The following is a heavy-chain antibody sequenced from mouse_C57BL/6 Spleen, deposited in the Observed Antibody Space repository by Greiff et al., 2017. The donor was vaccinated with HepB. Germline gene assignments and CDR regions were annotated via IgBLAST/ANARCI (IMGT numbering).Heavy chain of an antibody. CDR1: GYTFTSYG. CDR3: ARFDGNYEAY. V-gene: IGHV1-81*01. CDR2: IYPRSGNT. D-gene: IGHD2-1*01. Sequence: QVQLQQSGAELARPGASVKLSCKASGYTFTSYGISWVKQRTGQGLEWIGEIYPRSGNTYYNEKFKGKATLTADKSSSTAYMELRSLTSEDSAVYVCARFDGNYEAYWGQGTLVTVSA. J-gene: IGHJ3*01.